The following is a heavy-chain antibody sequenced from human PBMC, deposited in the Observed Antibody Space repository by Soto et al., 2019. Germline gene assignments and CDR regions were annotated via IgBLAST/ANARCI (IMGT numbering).Heavy chain of an antibody. V-gene: IGHV4-39*01. J-gene: IGHJ4*02. D-gene: IGHD1-26*01. CDR3: ARHRRSGTYYDGNXY. CDR1: AGSISSTTYY. Sequence: SETLSLTCIVSAGSISSTTYYWGWIRQPPGKGLEWIGSIYYSGSPSYNPSLKSRVTISVDASKDQFSLRLSSVTAADTGVYYCARHRRSGTYYDGNXYWGQGALVTVS. CDR2: IYYSGSP.